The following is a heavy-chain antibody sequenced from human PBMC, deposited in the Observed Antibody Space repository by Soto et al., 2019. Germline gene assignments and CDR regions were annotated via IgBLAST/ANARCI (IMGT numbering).Heavy chain of an antibody. CDR3: ARVSGSYYYGMDV. CDR2: IYHSGST. Sequence: SETLSLACAVSGDCISSSNWWSWVRQPPGKGLEWIGEIYHSGSTNYNPSLKSRVTISVDKSKNQFSLKLSSVTAADTAVYYSARVSGSYYYGMDVWGQGTTVTVSS. J-gene: IGHJ6*02. CDR1: GDCISSSNW. D-gene: IGHD1-26*01. V-gene: IGHV4-4*02.